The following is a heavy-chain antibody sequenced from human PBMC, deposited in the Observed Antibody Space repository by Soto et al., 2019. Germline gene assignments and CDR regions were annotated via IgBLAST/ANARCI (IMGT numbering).Heavy chain of an antibody. V-gene: IGHV4-34*01. Sequence: SETLSLTCAVYGGSFSGYYWSWIRQPPGKGLEWIGEINHSGSTNYNPSLKSRVTISVDTSKNQFSLKLSSVTAADTAVYYCARLSNGWSGWGQGTLVTVSS. CDR3: ARLSNGWSG. J-gene: IGHJ4*02. D-gene: IGHD6-19*01. CDR1: GGSFSGYY. CDR2: INHSGST.